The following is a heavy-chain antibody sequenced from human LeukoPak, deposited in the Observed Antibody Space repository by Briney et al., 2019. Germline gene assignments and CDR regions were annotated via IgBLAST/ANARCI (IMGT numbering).Heavy chain of an antibody. D-gene: IGHD5-24*01. J-gene: IGHJ6*02. Sequence: PGGPLRLSCAASGFTFSDYYMSWIRQAPGKGLEWVSYISSSGSTIYYADSVKGRFTISRDNAKNSLYLQMNSLRAEDTAVYYCARRDGYNNYNYYGMDVWGQGTTVTVSS. CDR2: ISSSGSTI. CDR1: GFTFSDYY. CDR3: ARRDGYNNYNYYGMDV. V-gene: IGHV3-11*01.